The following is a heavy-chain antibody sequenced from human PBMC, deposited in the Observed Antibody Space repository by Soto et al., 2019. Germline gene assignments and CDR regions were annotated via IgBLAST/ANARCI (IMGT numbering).Heavy chain of an antibody. CDR3: ARRRSAVLWDFSPTYYFDY. V-gene: IGHV3-7*05. D-gene: IGHD3-3*01. CDR2: IKQDGSEK. Sequence: GGSLRLSCAASGFTFSSYWMSWVRQAPGKGLEWVANIKQDGSEKYYVDSVKGRFTISRDNAKNSLYLQMNSLRAEDTAVYYCARRRSAVLWDFSPTYYFDYWGQGTLVTVSS. J-gene: IGHJ4*02. CDR1: GFTFSSYW.